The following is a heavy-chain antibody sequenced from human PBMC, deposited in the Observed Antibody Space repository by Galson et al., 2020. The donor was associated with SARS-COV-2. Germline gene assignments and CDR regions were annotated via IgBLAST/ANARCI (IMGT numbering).Heavy chain of an antibody. CDR1: GFTFSSYG. D-gene: IGHD6-13*01. CDR2: ISYDGSNK. V-gene: IGHV3-30*03. J-gene: IGHJ4*02. Sequence: GESLKISCAASGFTFSSYGMHWVRQAPGKGLEWVAVISYDGSNKYYADSVKGRFTICRDNSKNTLYLQMNSLRAEDTAVYYCARDRSSWYLDYWGQGTLVTVSS. CDR3: ARDRSSWYLDY.